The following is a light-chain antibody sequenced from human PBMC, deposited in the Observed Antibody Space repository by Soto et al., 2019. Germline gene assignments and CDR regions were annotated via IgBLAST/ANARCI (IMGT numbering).Light chain of an antibody. V-gene: IGLV2-8*01. Sequence: QSVLTQPPSASGSPGQSVTISCNGASSDVGGYSYVSWYQQHPGKAPKLMIYEVSKRPSGVPDRFSGSKFGNTASLTVSGLQAEDEADYYCSSYGGSNNLVFGGGTKLTVL. CDR2: EVS. CDR3: SSYGGSNNLV. J-gene: IGLJ2*01. CDR1: SSDVGGYSY.